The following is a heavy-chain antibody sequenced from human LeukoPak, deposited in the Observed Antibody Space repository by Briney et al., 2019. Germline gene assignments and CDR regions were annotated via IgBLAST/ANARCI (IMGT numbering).Heavy chain of an antibody. V-gene: IGHV3-30*04. CDR2: ISYDGSNK. CDR3: ARGEVPAAISLLGY. Sequence: GGSLRLSCAASGFTFSSYAMHWVRQAPGKGLEWVAVISYDGSNKYYADSVKGRFTISRDNSKNTLYLQMNSLRAEDTAVYYCARGEVPAAISLLGYWGQGTLVTVSS. CDR1: GFTFSSYA. J-gene: IGHJ4*02. D-gene: IGHD2-2*01.